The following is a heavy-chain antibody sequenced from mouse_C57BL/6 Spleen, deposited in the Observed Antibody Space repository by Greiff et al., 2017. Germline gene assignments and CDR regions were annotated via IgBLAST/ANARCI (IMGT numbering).Heavy chain of an antibody. Sequence: QVQLQQSGPELVKPGASVKISCKASGYAFSSSWMNWVKQRPGKGLEWIGRIYPGDGDTNYNGKFKGKATLTADKSSSTAYMQLSSLTSEDSAVSFGARRGPPPYDFDDWGQGTTLTVSS. J-gene: IGHJ2*01. CDR2: IYPGDGDT. D-gene: IGHD2-14*01. CDR3: ARRGPPPYDFDD. V-gene: IGHV1-82*01. CDR1: GYAFSSSW.